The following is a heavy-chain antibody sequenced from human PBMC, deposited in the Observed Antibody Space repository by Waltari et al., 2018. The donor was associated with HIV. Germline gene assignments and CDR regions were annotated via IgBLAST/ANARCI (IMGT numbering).Heavy chain of an antibody. J-gene: IGHJ4*02. CDR3: ARAEQQNLAGQYYYDF. V-gene: IGHV4-34*02. Sequence: QVRLQQWGAGLLKPSETVSLTCAVYGGSFSGHYWHWIRQPPGKGLEWIAEINESGRTHYHPSLQSRVTISRDSSKKQCSLKLTSASAADTAVYYCARAEQQNLAGQYYYDFWGQGTLVTVSS. CDR2: INESGRT. D-gene: IGHD6-13*01. CDR1: GGSFSGHY.